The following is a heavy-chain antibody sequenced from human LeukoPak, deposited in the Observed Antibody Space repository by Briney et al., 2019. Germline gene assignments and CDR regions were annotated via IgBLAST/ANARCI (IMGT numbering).Heavy chain of an antibody. CDR1: GFTFSGSA. V-gene: IGHV3-73*01. CDR2: IRSKANSYAT. D-gene: IGHD6-6*01. CDR3: TSPELVIGVDY. Sequence: PGGSLRLSCAASGFTFSGSAMHWVRQASGKWLEWVGRIRSKANSYATAYAASVKGRFTISRDDSKNTAYLQMNSLKTEDTAVYYCTSPELVIGVDYWGQGTLVTVSS. J-gene: IGHJ4*02.